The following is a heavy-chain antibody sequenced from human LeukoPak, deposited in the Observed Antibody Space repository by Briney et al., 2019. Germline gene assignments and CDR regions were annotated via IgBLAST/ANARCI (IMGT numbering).Heavy chain of an antibody. J-gene: IGHJ4*02. D-gene: IGHD2-21*01. CDR2: IYYSGST. CDR3: ASFSLWWGPSDY. Sequence: SETLSLTCTVSGGSISSSSYSWGWIRQPPGKGLEWIGSIYYSGSTYYNPSLKSRVTISVDTSKNQFSLKLSSVTAADTAVYYCASFSLWWGPSDYWGQGTLVTVSS. CDR1: GGSISSSSYS. V-gene: IGHV4-39*01.